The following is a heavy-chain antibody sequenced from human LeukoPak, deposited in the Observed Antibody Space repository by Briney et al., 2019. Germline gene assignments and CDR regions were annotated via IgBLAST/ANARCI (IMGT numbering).Heavy chain of an antibody. CDR1: GYTFTGYY. D-gene: IGHD3-22*01. J-gene: IGHJ4*02. CDR2: INPNSGGT. Sequence: ASVKVSCKASGYTFTGYYMHWVRQAPGQGLEWMGWINPNSGGTNYAQKFQGRVTMTRDTSISTAYMELSRLRSDDTAVYYCARERPMTVAVITTAFDLWGQGTLVTVSS. CDR3: ARERPMTVAVITTAFDL. V-gene: IGHV1-2*02.